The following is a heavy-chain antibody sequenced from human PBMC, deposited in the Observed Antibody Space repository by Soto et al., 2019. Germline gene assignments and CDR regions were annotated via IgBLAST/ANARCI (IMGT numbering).Heavy chain of an antibody. CDR1: GGSISSGGYY. J-gene: IGHJ4*02. D-gene: IGHD6-13*01. CDR2: ISYSAST. Sequence: QVQLQESGPGLVKPSQTLSLTCTVSGGSISSGGYYWSWIRQHPGKGLEWIGYISYSASTYYNPSLKSRVTISVDTSKNQFSLKLSSVTAADTAVYYCARDGGAAAPFTRWGQGTLVTVSS. CDR3: ARDGGAAAPFTR. V-gene: IGHV4-31*03.